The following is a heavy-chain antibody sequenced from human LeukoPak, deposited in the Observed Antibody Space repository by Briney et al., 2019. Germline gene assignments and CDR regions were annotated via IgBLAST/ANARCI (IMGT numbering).Heavy chain of an antibody. CDR3: ASSSRNYYDSSGYWRATDY. V-gene: IGHV3-21*01. CDR2: ISSSSSYI. D-gene: IGHD3-22*01. CDR1: GFTFSSYS. Sequence: GGSLRLSCAASGFTFSSYSMNWVRQAPGKGLEWVSSISSSSSYIYYADSVKGRFTISRDNAKNSLYLQMNSLRAEDTAVYYCASSSRNYYDSSGYWRATDYWGQGTLVTVSS. J-gene: IGHJ4*02.